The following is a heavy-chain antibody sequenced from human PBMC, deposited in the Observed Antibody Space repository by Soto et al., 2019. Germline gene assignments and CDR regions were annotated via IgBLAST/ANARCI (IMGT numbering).Heavy chain of an antibody. CDR3: SRRAPEGFDP. CDR1: GGSISSSNW. V-gene: IGHV4-4*02. CDR2: IYHSGST. Sequence: KASETLSLTCAVSGGSISSSNWWSWVRQPPGKGLEWIGEIYHSGSTNYNPSLKSRVTISVDTSKNHFSLKLGSVTAADTALYYCSRRAPEGFDPWGQGTLVTVSS. J-gene: IGHJ5*02.